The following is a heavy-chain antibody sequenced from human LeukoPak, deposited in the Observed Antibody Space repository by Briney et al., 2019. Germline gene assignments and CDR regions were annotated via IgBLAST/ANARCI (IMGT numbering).Heavy chain of an antibody. CDR1: GFTFSSFW. CDR2: IKLDAGHN. V-gene: IGHV3-7*01. CDR3: VSGNDPDYVWGTYRLDAFDI. J-gene: IGHJ3*02. Sequence: GGSLRLSCAASGFTFSSFWMSWVRQAPGKGLEWVANIKLDAGHNNYVDSVKGRFTISRDNAKNSLFLQMNSLRAEDTAVYYCVSGNDPDYVWGTYRLDAFDIWGEGTMVIVSS. D-gene: IGHD3-16*02.